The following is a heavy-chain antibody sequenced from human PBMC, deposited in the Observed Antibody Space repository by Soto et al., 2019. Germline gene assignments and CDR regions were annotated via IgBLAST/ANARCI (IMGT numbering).Heavy chain of an antibody. CDR1: GFTFSTYA. V-gene: IGHV3-23*01. D-gene: IGHD4-4*01. Sequence: LRLSCAASGFTFSTYAMTWVRQAPGKGLEWVSGIGGSGVSTYYADSVKGRFTISRDNSKNTLYLQMNSLRAEDTAVYYCARDLQSQYYFDYWGQGTLVTVSS. CDR2: IGGSGVST. CDR3: ARDLQSQYYFDY. J-gene: IGHJ4*02.